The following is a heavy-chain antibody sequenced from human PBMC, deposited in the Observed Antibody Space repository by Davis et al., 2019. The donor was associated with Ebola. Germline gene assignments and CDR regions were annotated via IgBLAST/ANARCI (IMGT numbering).Heavy chain of an antibody. J-gene: IGHJ4*02. CDR3: AKPPDSGYYYFDY. D-gene: IGHD3-22*01. CDR1: GFTFSSHA. V-gene: IGHV3-23*01. CDR2: ISGSGGST. Sequence: GESLKISCAASGFTFSSHAMTWVRQAPGKGLEWVSGISGSGGSTYYADSVKGRFSISRDNSKNTVYLQMNGLRVEDTAVYYCAKPPDSGYYYFDYWGQGTLVTVSS.